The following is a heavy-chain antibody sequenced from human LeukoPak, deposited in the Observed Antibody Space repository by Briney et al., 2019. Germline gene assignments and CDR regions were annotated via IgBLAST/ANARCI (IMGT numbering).Heavy chain of an antibody. Sequence: GGSQRLSCVVSGFTFNSYSLNWVRQAPGKGLEWVSPIGSSGNYIYYADSVKGRFTISRDNARNSLFLHMDSLRVEDTAVYYCARMKIFGVGYYNYYYMDVWGKGTTVTVFS. CDR2: IGSSGNYI. CDR1: GFTFNSYS. D-gene: IGHD3-3*01. J-gene: IGHJ6*03. V-gene: IGHV3-21*01. CDR3: ARMKIFGVGYYNYYYMDV.